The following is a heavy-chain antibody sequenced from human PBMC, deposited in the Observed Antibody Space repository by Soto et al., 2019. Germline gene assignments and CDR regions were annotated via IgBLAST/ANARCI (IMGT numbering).Heavy chain of an antibody. D-gene: IGHD4-17*01. V-gene: IGHV3-21*01. Sequence: PGGSLRLSCVASGFTFSSYSMNWVRQAPGKGLEWVSSISSSSSYIYYADSVKGRFTISRDNAKNSLYLQMNSLRAEDTAVYYCARDPSYGDHPDNWFDPWGQGTLVTVSS. CDR3: ARDPSYGDHPDNWFDP. CDR1: GFTFSSYS. CDR2: ISSSSSYI. J-gene: IGHJ5*02.